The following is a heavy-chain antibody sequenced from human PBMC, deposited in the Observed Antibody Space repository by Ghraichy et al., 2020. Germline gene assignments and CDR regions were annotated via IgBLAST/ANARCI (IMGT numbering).Heavy chain of an antibody. CDR3: ARDNDILTGYYYYGMDV. CDR2: IKQDGSEK. J-gene: IGHJ6*02. CDR1: GFTFSSYW. Sequence: GGSLRLSCAASGFTFSSYWMSWVRHAPGKGLEWVANIKQDGSEKYYVDSVKGRFTISRDNAKNSLYLQMNSLRAEDTAVYYCARDNDILTGYYYYGMDVWGQGTTVTVSS. V-gene: IGHV3-7*04. D-gene: IGHD3-9*01.